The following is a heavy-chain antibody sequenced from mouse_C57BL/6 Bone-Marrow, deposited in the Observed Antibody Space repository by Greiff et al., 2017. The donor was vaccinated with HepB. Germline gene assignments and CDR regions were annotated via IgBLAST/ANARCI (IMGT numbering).Heavy chain of an antibody. J-gene: IGHJ4*01. V-gene: IGHV1-81*01. CDR3: ARYPIYYYGSSSIDGAMDY. D-gene: IGHD1-1*01. CDR1: GYTFTSYG. Sequence: QVQLQQSGAELARPGASVKLSCKASGYTFTSYGISWVKQRTGQGLEWIGEIYPRSGNTYYNEKFKGKATLTADKSSSTAYMELRSLTSEDSAVYFCARYPIYYYGSSSIDGAMDYWGQGTSVTVSS. CDR2: IYPRSGNT.